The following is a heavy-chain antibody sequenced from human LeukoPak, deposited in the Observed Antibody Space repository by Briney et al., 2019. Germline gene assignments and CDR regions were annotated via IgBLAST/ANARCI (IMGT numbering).Heavy chain of an antibody. J-gene: IGHJ5*02. CDR1: GFPVNKYE. CDR3: VRSVFS. D-gene: IGHD2-8*01. CDR2: IYADGRT. V-gene: IGHV3-66*01. Sequence: PGGSLRLSCAASGFPVNKYEIHWVRQAPGRGLECVSLIYADGRTFYTDSVRGRFTISRDNSRNTVDLQMNRLRAEDTAVYFCVRSVFSWGQGTRVTVSS.